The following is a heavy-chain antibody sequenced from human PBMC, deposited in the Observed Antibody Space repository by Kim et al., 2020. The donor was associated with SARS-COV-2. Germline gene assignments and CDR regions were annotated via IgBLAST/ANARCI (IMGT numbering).Heavy chain of an antibody. Sequence: GSSIKHADSVSGRFTTSRDTAKKSLSLQMNSLTPEDTAVYYCVREPNYWGQGTLVTVSS. CDR3: VREPNY. J-gene: IGHJ4*02. CDR2: GSSI. V-gene: IGHV3-11*01.